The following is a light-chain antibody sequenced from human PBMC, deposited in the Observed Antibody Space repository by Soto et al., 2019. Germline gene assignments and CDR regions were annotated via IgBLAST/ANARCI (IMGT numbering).Light chain of an antibody. J-gene: IGKJ4*02. V-gene: IGKV1-33*01. CDR2: DAS. CDR3: QQYDTLPIT. Sequence: DIQMTQSPSSLSASVGDRVTITCQASQDISTYLNWYQQKPGKAPKLLIYDASNLETGVPSRFSGSGSGTELTVSIRSLQPEDSATYYCQQYDTLPITFGGGTKVEIK. CDR1: QDISTY.